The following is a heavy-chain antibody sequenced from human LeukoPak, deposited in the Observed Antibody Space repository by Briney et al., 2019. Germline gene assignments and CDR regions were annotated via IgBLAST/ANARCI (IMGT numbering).Heavy chain of an antibody. CDR2: ISYDGRNT. V-gene: IGHV3-30*04. CDR3: AQDISWFAFDI. CDR1: GFTLSNYA. Sequence: GGSLRLSCAASGFTLSNYAMHWVRQAPGKGLEWVAVISYDGRNTYYADSLEGRFTISRDNSKNTVYLQMNSLRAEDTALYYCAQDISWFAFDIWGQGTMVTVSS. D-gene: IGHD3-10*01. J-gene: IGHJ3*02.